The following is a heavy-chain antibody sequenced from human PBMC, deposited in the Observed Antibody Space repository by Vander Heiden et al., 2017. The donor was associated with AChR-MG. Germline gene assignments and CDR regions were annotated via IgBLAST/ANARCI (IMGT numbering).Heavy chain of an antibody. J-gene: IGHJ6*03. Sequence: QVQLQESGPGLVKPSQTLSLTCTVSGGSISSGGYYWSWIRQHPRKGLEWIGYIYYSGSTYYNPSLKSRVTISVDTSKNQFSLKLSSVTAADTAVYYCARERQYSSSSPLDYYYYYMDVWGKGTTVTVSS. CDR3: ARERQYSSSSPLDYYYYYMDV. V-gene: IGHV4-31*03. CDR2: IYYSGST. D-gene: IGHD6-6*01. CDR1: GGSISSGGYY.